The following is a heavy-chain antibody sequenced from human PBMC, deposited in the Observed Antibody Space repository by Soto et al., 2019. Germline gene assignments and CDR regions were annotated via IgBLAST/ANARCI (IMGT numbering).Heavy chain of an antibody. D-gene: IGHD3-3*01. J-gene: IGHJ4*02. CDR2: MNPNNGKT. Sequence: ASVKVSCKASGYTFTSYDINWVRQAAGQGLEWVAWMNPNNGKTGYAQKFQDRVTMTRDTSIGTAYMELSRLRSDDTAVYYCARAGPTYYDFWSGYYSFTVFDYWGQGTLVTVSS. CDR3: ARAGPTYYDFWSGYYSFTVFDY. CDR1: GYTFTSYD. V-gene: IGHV1-8*01.